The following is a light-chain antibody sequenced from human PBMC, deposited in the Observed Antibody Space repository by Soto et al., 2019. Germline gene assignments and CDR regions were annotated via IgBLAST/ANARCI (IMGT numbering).Light chain of an antibody. Sequence: DIQMTQSPSSLSASVGDRVTITCQASKDISNYLNWYQQKPGKAPKLLIYDASNLETGVPSKFSGCGSGTDFTFTISSLQPEDIATYYCQQYDNLPLFTFGPGTKVDIK. J-gene: IGKJ3*01. V-gene: IGKV1-33*01. CDR3: QQYDNLPLFT. CDR2: DAS. CDR1: KDISNY.